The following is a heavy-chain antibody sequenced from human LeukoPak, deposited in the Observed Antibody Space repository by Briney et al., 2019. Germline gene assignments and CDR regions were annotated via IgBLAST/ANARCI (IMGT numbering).Heavy chain of an antibody. CDR3: ARPSKRGTCYYDRWDAFDI. CDR1: GYTFTSYG. J-gene: IGHJ3*02. D-gene: IGHD3-22*01. Sequence: ASVKVSCKASGYTFTSYGISWVRQAPGQGLEWMGWISAYNGNTNYAQKLQGRVTMTTDTSTSTAYMELRSLRSGDTAVYYCARPSKRGTCYYDRWDAFDIWGQGTMVTVSS. CDR2: ISAYNGNT. V-gene: IGHV1-18*01.